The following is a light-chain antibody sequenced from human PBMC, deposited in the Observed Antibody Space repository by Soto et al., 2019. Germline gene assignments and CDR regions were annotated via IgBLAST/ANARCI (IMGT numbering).Light chain of an antibody. CDR2: EVN. CDR1: SSDVGSYNR. CDR3: SSYTSNSTLV. Sequence: QSVLTQPPSVSGAPGQSVTISCTGTSSDVGSYNRVSWYQHSPGTAPKLMIYEVNNRPSGVPDRFSGSKSGNTASLTISGLQAEDEANYYCSSYTSNSTLVIGGGTKLTVL. V-gene: IGLV2-18*02. J-gene: IGLJ3*02.